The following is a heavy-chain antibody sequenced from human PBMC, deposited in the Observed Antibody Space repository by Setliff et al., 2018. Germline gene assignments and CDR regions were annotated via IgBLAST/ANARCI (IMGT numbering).Heavy chain of an antibody. D-gene: IGHD2-2*01. Sequence: GESLTISCAASGFTFRSYEMNWVRQTPGKGLEWVSYISSVGRTIYYTDSVKGRFTISRDNAKNTLFLEMNSLGAEDTAVYYCARSINGYQQRFDFWGQGALVTVSS. CDR2: ISSVGRTI. J-gene: IGHJ4*02. CDR1: GFTFRSYE. CDR3: ARSINGYQQRFDF. V-gene: IGHV3-48*03.